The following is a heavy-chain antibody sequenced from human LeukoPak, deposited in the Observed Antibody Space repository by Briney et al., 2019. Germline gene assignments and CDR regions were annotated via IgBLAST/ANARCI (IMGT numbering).Heavy chain of an antibody. D-gene: IGHD2-15*01. CDR3: AKDPSGQYCTGGSCFS. J-gene: IGHJ4*02. CDR2: ISDTGGTM. Sequence: GGSLRLSCAAPGFTFSTYAMSWVRQAPGKGLEWVSGISDTGGTMFYADAVKGRFTISRDNSKNTLYLQMNSLRAEDTAIYYCAKDPSGQYCTGGSCFSWGQGTLVTVSS. V-gene: IGHV3-23*01. CDR1: GFTFSTYA.